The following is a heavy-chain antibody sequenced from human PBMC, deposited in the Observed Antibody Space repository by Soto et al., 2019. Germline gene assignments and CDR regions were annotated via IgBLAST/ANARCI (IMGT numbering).Heavy chain of an antibody. Sequence: GGSLRLSCAASGFTFSSYGMSWVRQAPGKGLEWVSAISGSGGSTYYADSVKGRFTISRDNSKNTLYLQMNSLRAEDTAVYYWAKELYFSRTSCYVVDYYYGMDVWGQGTTVTVSS. D-gene: IGHD2-2*01. CDR2: ISGSGGST. CDR3: AKELYFSRTSCYVVDYYYGMDV. V-gene: IGHV3-23*01. CDR1: GFTFSSYG. J-gene: IGHJ6*02.